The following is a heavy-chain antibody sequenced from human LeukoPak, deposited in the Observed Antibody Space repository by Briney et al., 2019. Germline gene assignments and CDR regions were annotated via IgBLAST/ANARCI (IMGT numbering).Heavy chain of an antibody. J-gene: IGHJ6*03. V-gene: IGHV1-18*01. Sequence: ASVKVSCKASGYTFTSHAFCWVRQAPGQGLEWMGWVTPFNGNTSYAQKFQGRVTMTTDTSTSTAYMELKSLRSDDTAVYYCAREKSSSAFDYYYYMDVWGKGTTVTVSS. D-gene: IGHD6-6*01. CDR3: AREKSSSAFDYYYYMDV. CDR2: VTPFNGNT. CDR1: GYTFTSHA.